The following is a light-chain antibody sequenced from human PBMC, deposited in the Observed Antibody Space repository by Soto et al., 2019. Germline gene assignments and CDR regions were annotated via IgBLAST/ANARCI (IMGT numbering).Light chain of an antibody. Sequence: EIVLTQSPGPLSWSPGERATLSCRASKSVGSSFLARNQRKHGQAPSLLIYGASGRATGIPDRFSGSGSGTDLTLTISRLETEDFAVYYCQQYDISPITFGQGTRLGIK. CDR3: QQYDISPIT. CDR1: KSVGSSF. J-gene: IGKJ5*01. V-gene: IGKV3-20*01. CDR2: GAS.